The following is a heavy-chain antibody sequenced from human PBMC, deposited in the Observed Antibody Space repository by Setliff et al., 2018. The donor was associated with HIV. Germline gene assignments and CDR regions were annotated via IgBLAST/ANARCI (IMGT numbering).Heavy chain of an antibody. CDR2: IYYSGSA. Sequence: SETLSLTCTVSGDSLSSDYYYWTWIRQHPEKGLEWIGYIYYSGSAFYNPSLKSRITISRDTSKNQLSLSLTSVTAADTAVYYCARVRLTMIMMVDYFDQWGQGTLVTVSS. V-gene: IGHV4-31*03. D-gene: IGHD3-22*01. CDR1: GDSLSSDYYY. CDR3: ARVRLTMIMMVDYFDQ. J-gene: IGHJ4*02.